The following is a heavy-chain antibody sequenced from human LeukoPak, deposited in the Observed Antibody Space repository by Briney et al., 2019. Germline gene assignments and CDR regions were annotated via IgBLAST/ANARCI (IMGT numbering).Heavy chain of an antibody. CDR1: GFTFSSYD. V-gene: IGHV3-13*01. Sequence: GGSLRLSCAASGFTFSSYDMHWVRQATGKGLEWVSAIGTAGDTYYPGSVKGRFTISRENAKNSLYLQMNSPRAADTAVYYCARGRSSGWYGVIGYYFDYWGQGTLVTVSS. CDR2: IGTAGDT. D-gene: IGHD6-19*01. J-gene: IGHJ4*02. CDR3: ARGRSSGWYGVIGYYFDY.